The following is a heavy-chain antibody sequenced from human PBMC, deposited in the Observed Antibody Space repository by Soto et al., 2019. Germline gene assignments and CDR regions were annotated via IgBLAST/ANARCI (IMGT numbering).Heavy chain of an antibody. Sequence: EVQLVESGGGLVQPGGSLRLSCAASGFTFSSYWMHWVRQAPGKGLVWVSRINSDGSSTSYADSVKGRFTISRDNAKNTLYLQMNSLRAEDTAVYCCARELRYFDWSPPGFDYWGQGTLVTVSS. CDR2: INSDGSST. V-gene: IGHV3-74*01. J-gene: IGHJ4*02. CDR1: GFTFSSYW. D-gene: IGHD3-9*01. CDR3: ARELRYFDWSPPGFDY.